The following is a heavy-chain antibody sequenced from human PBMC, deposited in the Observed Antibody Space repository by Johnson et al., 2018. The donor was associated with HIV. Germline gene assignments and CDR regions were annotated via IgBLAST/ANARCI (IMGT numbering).Heavy chain of an antibody. CDR3: ARVLWFGELFSRAFDI. CDR2: ISYDGSNK. V-gene: IGHV3-30-3*01. J-gene: IGHJ3*02. D-gene: IGHD3-10*01. Sequence: LVEPGGGLVQPGGPLRLSCAASGFTFSSYAMHWVRQAPGKGLEWVAVISYDGSNKYYADSVKGRFTISRDNSKNTLYLQMNSLRAEDTAVYYCARVLWFGELFSRAFDIWGQGTMVTVSS. CDR1: GFTFSSYA.